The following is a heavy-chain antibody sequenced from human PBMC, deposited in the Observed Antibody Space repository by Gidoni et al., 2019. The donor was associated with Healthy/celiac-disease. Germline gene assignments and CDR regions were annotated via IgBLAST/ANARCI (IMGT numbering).Heavy chain of an antibody. CDR2: ISAYNGNT. V-gene: IGHV1-18*04. CDR1: GYTFTSYG. D-gene: IGHD5-12*01. CDR3: ARVVDIVATMSQRTFCMDV. J-gene: IGHJ6*03. Sequence: QVQLVQSGAEVKKPGASVKVSCKASGYTFTSYGISWVRQAPGQGLEWMGWISAYNGNTNYAQKLQGRVTMTTDTSTSTAYMELRSLRSDDTAVYYCARVVDIVATMSQRTFCMDVWGKGTTVTVSS.